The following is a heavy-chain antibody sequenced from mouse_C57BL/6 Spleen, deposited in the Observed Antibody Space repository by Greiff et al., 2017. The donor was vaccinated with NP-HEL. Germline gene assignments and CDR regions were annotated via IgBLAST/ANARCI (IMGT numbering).Heavy chain of an antibody. CDR2: INYDGSST. CDR1: GFTFSDYY. D-gene: IGHD4-1*01. CDR3: AREGTGSYAMDY. V-gene: IGHV5-16*01. J-gene: IGHJ4*01. Sequence: DVQLQESEGGLVQPGSSMKLSCTASGFTFSDYYMAWVRQVPEKGLEWVANINYDGSSTYYLDSLKSRFIISRDNAKNILYLQMSSLKSEDTATYYCAREGTGSYAMDYWGQGTSVTVSS.